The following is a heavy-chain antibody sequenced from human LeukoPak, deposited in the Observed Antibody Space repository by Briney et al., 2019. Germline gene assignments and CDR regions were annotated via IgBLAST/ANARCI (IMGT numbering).Heavy chain of an antibody. J-gene: IGHJ4*02. V-gene: IGHV4-59*01. Sequence: TSETLSVTRTLSGGTISTYYWSWIRQPPGKRLEWIGYIYHSGSTNYNPSLKSRVTISVDTSKNQFSLKLSSVTAADTAVYYCARGGGYASPIGYWGQGALVTVSS. CDR2: IYHSGST. D-gene: IGHD5-12*01. CDR1: GGTISTYY. CDR3: ARGGGYASPIGY.